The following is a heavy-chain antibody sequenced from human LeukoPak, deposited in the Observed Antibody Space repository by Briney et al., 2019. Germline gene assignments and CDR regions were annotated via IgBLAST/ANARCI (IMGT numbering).Heavy chain of an antibody. CDR3: ARDHLLFRQPPNWFDP. J-gene: IGHJ5*02. V-gene: IGHV1-2*02. D-gene: IGHD1-14*01. CDR1: GYTFTGYY. CDR2: INPNSGGT. Sequence: ASVKVSCKASGYTFTGYYMHWVRQAPGQGLEWMGWINPNSGGTNYAQKFQGRVTMTTDTSTSTAYMELSRLRSDDTAVYYCARDHLLFRQPPNWFDPWGQGTLVTVSS.